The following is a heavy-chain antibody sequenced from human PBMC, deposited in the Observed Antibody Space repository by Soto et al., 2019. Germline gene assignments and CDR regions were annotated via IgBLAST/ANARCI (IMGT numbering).Heavy chain of an antibody. J-gene: IGHJ2*01. CDR1: GLTFINYA. D-gene: IGHD2-21*01. Sequence: DVELLESGGDSVQPGGSVRLSCAGSGLTFINYAMNWVRQAPGKGLEWVSTISGGGDATFFADSVRGRFTFSRDNSKNTVTLQMNSLGVDDTAVYYCARKVVGSTSRPDYWYFDLWGRGTLVTVSS. CDR3: ARKVVGSTSRPDYWYFDL. CDR2: ISGGGDAT. V-gene: IGHV3-23*01.